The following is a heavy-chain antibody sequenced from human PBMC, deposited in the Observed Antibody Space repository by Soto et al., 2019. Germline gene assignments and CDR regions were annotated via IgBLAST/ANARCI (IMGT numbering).Heavy chain of an antibody. CDR1: GGSFSCYF. D-gene: IGHD6-19*01. J-gene: IGHJ5*02. CDR2: INHNKST. V-gene: IGHV4-34*01. CDR3: ARTIFTYGSGWYWFDP. Sequence: SETLSLTCAVYGGSFSCYFWSWIRQPPGKGLEWIGEINHNKSTHYNPSLKSRVTISVDTSKNQFALKLSSVTAADTAVYYCARTIFTYGSGWYWFDPWGQGTLVTVSS.